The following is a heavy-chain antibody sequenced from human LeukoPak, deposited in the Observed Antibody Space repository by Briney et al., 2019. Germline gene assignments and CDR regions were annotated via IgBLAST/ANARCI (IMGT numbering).Heavy chain of an antibody. CDR1: GYTFTSYD. CDR2: MYPNSGNK. CDR3: ARALRTVVTPFDY. J-gene: IGHJ4*02. Sequence: ASVKVSCKASGYTFTSYDINWVRQATGQGLEWMGWMYPNSGNKGYAQKFQGRITMTRNTSISTAYMELSSLRSEDTAVYYCARALRTVVTPFDYWGQGTLVTVSS. V-gene: IGHV1-8*01. D-gene: IGHD4-23*01.